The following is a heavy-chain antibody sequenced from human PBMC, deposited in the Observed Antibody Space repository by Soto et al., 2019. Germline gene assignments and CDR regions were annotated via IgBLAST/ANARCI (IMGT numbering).Heavy chain of an antibody. CDR1: GGSISSYY. D-gene: IGHD3-10*01. CDR3: ASLINAAFDF. J-gene: IGHJ4*02. CDR2: IYSSGST. V-gene: IGHV4-59*01. Sequence: PSETLSLTCTVSGGSISSYYWNWIRQPPGKGLEWIGYIYSSGSTSYNPSLKSRVTISVDTSKNQFSLKLRSVTAADTAVYYCASLINAAFDFWGQGTLVTVSS.